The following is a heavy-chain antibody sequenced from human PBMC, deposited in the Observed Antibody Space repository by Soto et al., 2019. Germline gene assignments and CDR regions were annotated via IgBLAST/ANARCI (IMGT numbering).Heavy chain of an antibody. CDR3: ARDGFCTETSCRIGNWFDP. V-gene: IGHV4-34*01. CDR1: GGSFSGYY. Sequence: PSETLSLTCAVYGGSFSGYYWSWIRQAPGKGLEWIGEINHRGSTYNPSLTSRVTMSVDTSKNQFSLKLTSVTAADTAVYYCARDGFCTETSCRIGNWFDPWGQGTQVTVS. D-gene: IGHD2-8*02. J-gene: IGHJ5*02. CDR2: INHRGST.